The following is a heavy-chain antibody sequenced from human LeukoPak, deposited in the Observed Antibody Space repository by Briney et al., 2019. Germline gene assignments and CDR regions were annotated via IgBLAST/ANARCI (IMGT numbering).Heavy chain of an antibody. CDR3: ARGLRYSYAPLQY. CDR1: GGSISSNNW. J-gene: IGHJ4*02. CDR2: IYHSGSP. V-gene: IGHV4-4*02. D-gene: IGHD5-18*01. Sequence: SGTLSLTCAVSGGSISSNNWWGWVRQPPGKGLEWIGEIYHSGSPNYNPSLKSRVTISVDKSRNHFSLNLSSVTAADTAVYYCARGLRYSYAPLQYWGQGTLVTVSS.